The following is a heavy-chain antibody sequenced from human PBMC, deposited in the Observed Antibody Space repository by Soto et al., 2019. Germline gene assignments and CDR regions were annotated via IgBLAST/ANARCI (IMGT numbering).Heavy chain of an antibody. D-gene: IGHD5-12*01. CDR3: ARDTSGYDYLDF. J-gene: IGHJ4*02. V-gene: IGHV4-31*03. CDR1: GGSISSGGYY. CDR2: IYYSGST. Sequence: LSLTCTVSGGSISSGGYYWSWIRQHPGKGLEWIGYIYYSGSTYYNPSLKSRVTISVDTSTNQFSLKLSSVTAADTAVYYCARDTSGYDYLDFWGQGTLVTVSS.